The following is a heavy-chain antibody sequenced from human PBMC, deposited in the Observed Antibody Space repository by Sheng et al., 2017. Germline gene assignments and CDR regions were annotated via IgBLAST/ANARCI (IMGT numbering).Heavy chain of an antibody. CDR2: INPNSGAT. D-gene: IGHD2-21*02. V-gene: IGHV1-2*02. CDR3: ARFPGGDSSHY. J-gene: IGHJ4*02. Sequence: QVQLVQSGAEVKRPGASVRVSCRASGYKFTDNYLHWVRQAPGQGLVWMGWINPNSGATNSAQKFQGRVTLTRDTSISTAYMELRSLTSDDTALYYCARFPGGDSSHYWGQGTLVTV. CDR1: GYKFTDNY.